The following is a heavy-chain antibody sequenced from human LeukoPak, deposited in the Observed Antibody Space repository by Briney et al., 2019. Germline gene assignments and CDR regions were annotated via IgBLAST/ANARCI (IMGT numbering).Heavy chain of an antibody. V-gene: IGHV3-33*01. J-gene: IGHJ4*02. Sequence: GGSLRLSCAASGSTFSSYGMHWVRQAPGKGLEWVAVIWYDGSNKYYADSVKGRFTISRDNSKNTLYLQMNSLRAEDTAVYYCARDAGSADVLLWFGELLAPDYWGQGTLVTVSS. CDR3: ARDAGSADVLLWFGELLAPDY. CDR1: GSTFSSYG. D-gene: IGHD3-10*01. CDR2: IWYDGSNK.